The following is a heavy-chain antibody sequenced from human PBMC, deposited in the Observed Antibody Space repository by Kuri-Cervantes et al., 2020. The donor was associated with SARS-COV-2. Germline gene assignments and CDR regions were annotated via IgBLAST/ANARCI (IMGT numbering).Heavy chain of an antibody. Sequence: GGSLRLSCAASGFIFSNYWMNWVRQAPGKGLEWVAKIKEDGSGKYYADPVKGRFTISRDNSKNTVSLHMNSLRAEDTAMYYCARGAANYYYMDVWGKGTAVTVSS. CDR2: IKEDGSGK. CDR1: GFIFSNYW. J-gene: IGHJ6*03. CDR3: ARGAANYYYMDV. V-gene: IGHV3-7*04.